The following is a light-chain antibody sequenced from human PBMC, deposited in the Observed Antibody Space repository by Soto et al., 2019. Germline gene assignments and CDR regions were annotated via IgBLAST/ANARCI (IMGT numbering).Light chain of an antibody. CDR1: NSNIGSSY. Sequence: QSVLTQPPSASGTPGQTVTISCSGSNSNIGSSYVNWYQQLPGTAPKLLIHTSNQRPSGVPDRFSGSKSGTSASLAISGLQSDDEADYYCAAWDDRLSAVVFGGGTKLTVL. CDR3: AAWDDRLSAVV. CDR2: TSN. J-gene: IGLJ2*01. V-gene: IGLV1-44*01.